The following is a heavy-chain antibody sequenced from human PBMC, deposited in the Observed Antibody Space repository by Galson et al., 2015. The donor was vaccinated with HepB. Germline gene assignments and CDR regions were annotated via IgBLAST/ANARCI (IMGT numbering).Heavy chain of an antibody. CDR1: GGTFSSYA. J-gene: IGHJ4*02. CDR2: IIPIFGTA. Sequence: SVKVSCKASGGTFSSYAISWVRQAPGQGLEWMGGIIPIFGTANYAQKFQGRVTINADESTSTAYMELSSLRSEDTAVYYCARARLLKHSSGWFSYYFDYWGQGTLVTVSS. D-gene: IGHD6-19*01. CDR3: ARARLLKHSSGWFSYYFDY. V-gene: IGHV1-69*13.